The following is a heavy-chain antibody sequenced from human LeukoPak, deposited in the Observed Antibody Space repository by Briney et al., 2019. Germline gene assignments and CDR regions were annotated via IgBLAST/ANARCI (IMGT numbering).Heavy chain of an antibody. CDR3: AVSGWAHYYGMDV. CDR1: GGSISSSSYS. D-gene: IGHD6-19*01. Sequence: SETLSLTCTVSGGSISSSSYSWGWIRQPPGKGLEWIGSIYYSGSTYYNPSLKSRVTISVDTSKNQFSLKLSSVTAADTAVYYCAVSGWAHYYGMDVWGQGTTVTVSS. J-gene: IGHJ6*02. V-gene: IGHV4-39*01. CDR2: IYYSGST.